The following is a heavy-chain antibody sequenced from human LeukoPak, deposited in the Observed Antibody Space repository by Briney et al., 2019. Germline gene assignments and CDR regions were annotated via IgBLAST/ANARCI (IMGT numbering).Heavy chain of an antibody. J-gene: IGHJ4*02. CDR2: IYSGGST. CDR3: ARRGYSYGYYFDY. CDR1: GFTVSSNY. D-gene: IGHD5-18*01. V-gene: IGHV3-53*01. Sequence: GGSLRLSCAASGFTVSSNYMSWVRQAPGKGLEWVSVIYSGGSTYYADSVKGRFTISRDNSKNTLYLQMNSLRAEDTAVYYCARRGYSYGYYFDYWGQGTLVTVSS.